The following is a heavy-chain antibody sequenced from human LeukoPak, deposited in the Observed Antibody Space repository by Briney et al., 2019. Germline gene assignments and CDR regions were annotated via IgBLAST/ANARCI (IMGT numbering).Heavy chain of an antibody. D-gene: IGHD2-2*01. V-gene: IGHV3-48*01. J-gene: IGHJ6*02. Sequence: GGSLRLSCAASGFTFSSYSMNWIRQAPGKGLEWVSYISSSSSTIYYADSVKGRFTISRDNAKNSLYLQMNSLRAEDTAVYYCARIRYCSSTSCYPPSANYYYGMDVWGQGTTVTVSS. CDR3: ARIRYCSSTSCYPPSANYYYGMDV. CDR1: GFTFSSYS. CDR2: ISSSSSTI.